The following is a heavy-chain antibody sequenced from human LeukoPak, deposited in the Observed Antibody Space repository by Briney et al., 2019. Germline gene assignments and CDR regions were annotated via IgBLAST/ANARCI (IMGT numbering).Heavy chain of an antibody. CDR3: ARDRHRGPFVSPYGMDV. D-gene: IGHD3-3*02. CDR2: IYHSGST. V-gene: IGHV4-4*02. J-gene: IGHJ6*02. CDR1: GGSISSSNW. Sequence: PSETLSLTCAVSGGSISSSNWWSWVRQPPGKGLEWIGEIYHSGSTNYNPSLKSRVTISVDKSKNQFSLKLSSVTAADTAVYYCARDRHRGPFVSPYGMDVWGQGTTVTVSS.